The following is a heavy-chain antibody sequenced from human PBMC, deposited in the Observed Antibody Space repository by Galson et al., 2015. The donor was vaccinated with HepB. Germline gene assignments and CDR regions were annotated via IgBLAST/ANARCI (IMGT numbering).Heavy chain of an antibody. CDR1: GYTFTSYG. V-gene: IGHV1-18*01. CDR2: ISAYNGNT. J-gene: IGHJ4*02. Sequence: SVKVSCKASGYTFTSYGISWVRQAPGQGLEWMGWISAYNGNTNYAQKLQGRVTMTTDTSTSTAYMELRSLRSDDTAVYYCARGGGYCSTTSCYENFFDYWGQGTLVTVSS. CDR3: ARGGGYCSTTSCYENFFDY. D-gene: IGHD2-2*01.